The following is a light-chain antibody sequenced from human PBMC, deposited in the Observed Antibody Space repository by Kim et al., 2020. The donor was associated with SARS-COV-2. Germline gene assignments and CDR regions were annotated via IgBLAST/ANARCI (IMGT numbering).Light chain of an antibody. CDR2: EVT. CDR3: NSYAANNNWV. J-gene: IGLJ3*02. V-gene: IGLV2-8*01. CDR1: SCDVGRYNH. Sequence: QSALTQPPSASGSPGQSVTISCTGTSCDVGRYNHVSWYQQHPGKAPKLMIYEVTKRPSGVPDRFSGSKSGNTASLTVSGLQAEDEADYYCNSYAANNNWVFGGGTKLTVL.